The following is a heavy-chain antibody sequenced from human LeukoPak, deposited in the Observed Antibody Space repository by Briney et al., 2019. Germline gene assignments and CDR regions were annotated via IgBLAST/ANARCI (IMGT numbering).Heavy chain of an antibody. V-gene: IGHV3-15*01. Sequence: GGSLRLSCAASGFTVTNAWISWVRQAPGKGLEWVGRIKSKTDGGTTDYAAPVKGRFTISRDNSKNTLYLQMNSLRAEDTAVYYFAKEYFLVAGMGSGEDVFDIWGQGTMVTVSS. CDR3: AKEYFLVAGMGSGEDVFDI. CDR1: GFTVTNAW. D-gene: IGHD2/OR15-2a*01. CDR2: IKSKTDGGTT. J-gene: IGHJ3*02.